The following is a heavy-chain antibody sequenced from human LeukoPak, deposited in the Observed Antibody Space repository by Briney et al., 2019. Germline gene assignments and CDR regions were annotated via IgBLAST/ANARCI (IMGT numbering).Heavy chain of an antibody. J-gene: IGHJ3*02. CDR2: IWYDGSNK. Sequence: PGRSLRLSCAASGFTFSSYGMHWGRQAPGKGLEWVAVIWYDGSNKYYADSVKGRFTISRDNSKNTLYLQMNSLRAEDTAVYYCARYMRRGGAFDIWGQGTMVTVSS. D-gene: IGHD3-16*01. CDR1: GFTFSSYG. CDR3: ARYMRRGGAFDI. V-gene: IGHV3-33*01.